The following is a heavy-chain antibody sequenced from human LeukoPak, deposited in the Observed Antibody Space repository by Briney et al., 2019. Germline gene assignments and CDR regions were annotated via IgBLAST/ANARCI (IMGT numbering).Heavy chain of an antibody. J-gene: IGHJ5*02. D-gene: IGHD6-19*01. Sequence: HPGGSLRLSCAASGFTFSSYGINWVRQAPGKGLEWVSFISSSSVTIYYADSVKGRFTISRDNAKNSLSLQMNSLRAEDTAVYYCAGISSGWVYNWFDPWGQGTLVTVSS. CDR3: AGISSGWVYNWFDP. V-gene: IGHV3-48*04. CDR2: ISSSSVTI. CDR1: GFTFSSYG.